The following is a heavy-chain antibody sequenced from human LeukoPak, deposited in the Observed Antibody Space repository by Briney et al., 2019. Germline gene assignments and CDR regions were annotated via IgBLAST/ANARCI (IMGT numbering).Heavy chain of an antibody. Sequence: GESLKISCKGSGYSFISYWIVWLRQMPGKGLEWMGIIYPGDSDTRYSPSFQGQVTISADKSITTAHLQWSSLKASDTAMYYCARLGPAGHFDFWGQGTLVTVSS. CDR3: ARLGPAGHFDF. CDR2: IYPGDSDT. CDR1: GYSFISYW. J-gene: IGHJ4*02. V-gene: IGHV5-51*01. D-gene: IGHD6-13*01.